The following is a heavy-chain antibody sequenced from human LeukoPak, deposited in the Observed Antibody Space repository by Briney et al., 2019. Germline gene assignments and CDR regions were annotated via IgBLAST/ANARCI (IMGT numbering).Heavy chain of an antibody. V-gene: IGHV3-33*01. CDR2: IWYDGSNK. Sequence: PGGSLRLSCAASGFTFSSYGMHWVRQAPGKGLEWVAVIWYDGSNKYYADSVKGRFTISRDNSKNTLYLEMNSLRAKDTAVYYCAREMVYCSGGSCSDYFDYWGQGTLVTVSS. CDR1: GFTFSSYG. CDR3: AREMVYCSGGSCSDYFDY. J-gene: IGHJ4*02. D-gene: IGHD2-15*01.